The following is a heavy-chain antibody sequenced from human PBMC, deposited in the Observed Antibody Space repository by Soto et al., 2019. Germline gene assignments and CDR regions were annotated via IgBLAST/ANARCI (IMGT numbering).Heavy chain of an antibody. D-gene: IGHD1-26*01. CDR2: IKNKDNRYTT. CDR3: ARVRLGATTRYFDY. Sequence: EVKVVESGGGLVQPGGTLRLSCEASGFTFSDHYMDWVRQAPGKGLEWVGRIKNKDNRYTTEYAPSVKGRFTISRDDSKNSLYLQMNSLKAEDTALYYCARVRLGATTRYFDYWGRGTLVSVSS. V-gene: IGHV3-72*01. J-gene: IGHJ4*02. CDR1: GFTFSDHY.